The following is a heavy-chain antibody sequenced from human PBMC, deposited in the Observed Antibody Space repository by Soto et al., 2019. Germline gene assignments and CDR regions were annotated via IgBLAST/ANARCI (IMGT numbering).Heavy chain of an antibody. CDR1: GGSISSGGYY. V-gene: IGHV4-31*03. CDR2: IYYSGST. J-gene: IGHJ4*02. D-gene: IGHD3-10*01. CDR3: ARGVTMVRGVIHTPYFDY. Sequence: SETLSLTCTVSGGSISSGGYYWSWIRQHPGKGLEWIGYIYYSGSTYFNPSLKSRVTISVDTSKNQFSLKLSSVTAADTAVYYCARGVTMVRGVIHTPYFDYWGQGTLVTVSS.